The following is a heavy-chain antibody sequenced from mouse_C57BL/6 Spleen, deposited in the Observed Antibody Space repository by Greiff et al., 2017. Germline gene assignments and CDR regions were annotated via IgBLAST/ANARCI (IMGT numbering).Heavy chain of an antibody. CDR3: AREGCWGGSRYFDY. J-gene: IGHJ2*01. D-gene: IGHD1-1*01. V-gene: IGHV1-55*01. Sequence: QVQLQQPGAELVKPGASVKMSCKASGYTFTSYWITWVKQRPGQGLEWIGDIYPGSGSTNYNEKFKSKATLTVDTSSSAAYMQLSSLTSEDSAVYYCAREGCWGGSRYFDYWGQGTTLTVSS. CDR1: GYTFTSYW. CDR2: IYPGSGST.